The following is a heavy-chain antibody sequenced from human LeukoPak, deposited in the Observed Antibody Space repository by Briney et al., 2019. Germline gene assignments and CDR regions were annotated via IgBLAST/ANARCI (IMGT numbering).Heavy chain of an antibody. CDR3: AKDWFPMIVPGGEPFGAFDI. Sequence: GGSLRLSCAASGFTFDDYAMHWVRQAPGKGLEWVSGISWNSGSIGYADSVKGRFTISRDNAENSLYLQMNSLRAEDTALYYCAKDWFPMIVPGGEPFGAFDIWGQGTMVTVSS. J-gene: IGHJ3*02. V-gene: IGHV3-9*01. CDR2: ISWNSGSI. D-gene: IGHD3-22*01. CDR1: GFTFDDYA.